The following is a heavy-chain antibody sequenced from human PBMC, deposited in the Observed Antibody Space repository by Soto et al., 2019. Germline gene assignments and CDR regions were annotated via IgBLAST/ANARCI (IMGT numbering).Heavy chain of an antibody. J-gene: IGHJ4*02. CDR3: ATQPGGGGY. CDR2: IYSGGYT. V-gene: IGHV3-53*01. D-gene: IGHD2-2*01. Sequence: EVQLVESGGGLIQPGGSLRLSCAVSGFTVSNNYMSWVRQAPGKGLEGVSVIYSGGYTAYGDSVKGRFTISRDNSKTPLFPKRNSRGPAAPALFSGATQPGGGGYWGQGTLVTVSS. CDR1: GFTVSNNY.